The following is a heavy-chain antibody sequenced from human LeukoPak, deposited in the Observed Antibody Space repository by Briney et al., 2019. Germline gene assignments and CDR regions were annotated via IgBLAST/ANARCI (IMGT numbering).Heavy chain of an antibody. Sequence: SETLSLTCTVSSGSFSGYYWSWIRQPPGKGLEWIGEINHSGSTNYNPSLKSRVTISVDTSKNQFSLKLSSVTAADTAVYYCARARYRYCSSTSCYPHYDYWGQGTLVTVSS. V-gene: IGHV4-34*01. D-gene: IGHD2-2*01. CDR3: ARARYRYCSSTSCYPHYDY. CDR1: SGSFSGYY. CDR2: INHSGST. J-gene: IGHJ4*02.